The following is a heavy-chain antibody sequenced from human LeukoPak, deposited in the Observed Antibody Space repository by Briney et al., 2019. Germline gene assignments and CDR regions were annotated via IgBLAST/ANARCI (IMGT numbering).Heavy chain of an antibody. CDR2: IYYSGSP. J-gene: IGHJ5*02. V-gene: IGHV4-59*02. CDR1: GASVTTSY. CDR3: AREGYGSRSRDYWLDP. D-gene: IGHD3-10*01. Sequence: SETLSLTCTVSGASVTTSYWSWLRQPPGKSPEWIGYIYYSGSPIYSPSLNSRVTISLDTSKNRFSLKLTSVTAEDTAVYYCAREGYGSRSRDYWLDPWGQGTLVTVSS.